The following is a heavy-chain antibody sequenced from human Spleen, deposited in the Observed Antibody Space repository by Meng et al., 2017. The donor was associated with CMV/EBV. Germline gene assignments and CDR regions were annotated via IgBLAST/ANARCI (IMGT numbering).Heavy chain of an antibody. CDR3: AREIKEQMAAFDL. J-gene: IGHJ4*02. CDR1: GHTFTSYD. D-gene: IGHD5-24*01. CDR2: INPSGGTT. V-gene: IGHV1-46*01. Sequence: ASVKVSCKASGHTFTSYDIHWVRQAPGQGLEWMGIINPSGGTTTYAQKFQGRVTMTTDTSTSTVYMELSSLRSEDTAVYYCAREIKEQMAAFDLWGQGTLVTVSS.